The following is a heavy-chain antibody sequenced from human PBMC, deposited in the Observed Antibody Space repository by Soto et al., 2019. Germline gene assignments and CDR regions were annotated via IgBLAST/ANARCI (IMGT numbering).Heavy chain of an antibody. V-gene: IGHV4-34*01. CDR1: GGSFSGYY. D-gene: IGHD6-13*01. CDR3: ARGVGYSSSRYGY. Sequence: SETLSLTCAVSGGSFSGYYWSWIRQPPGKGLEWIGEINHSGSTNYNPSLKSRVTISVDTSKNQFSLKLSSVTAADTAVYYCARGVGYSSSRYGYWGQGTLVTVSS. CDR2: INHSGST. J-gene: IGHJ4*02.